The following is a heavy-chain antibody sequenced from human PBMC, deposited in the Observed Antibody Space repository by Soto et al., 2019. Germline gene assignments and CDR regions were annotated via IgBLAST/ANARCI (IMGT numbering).Heavy chain of an antibody. CDR3: ARMGQHLYYGMDV. D-gene: IGHD3-16*01. J-gene: IGHJ6*02. V-gene: IGHV1-18*01. Sequence: QVQLVQSGAEVKKPGASVKVSFKSSGYTFTSYGISWVRQDPGQGLEWMGWISAYNGNTNYAQKLQGRVTMTTDTSTSTAYMELRRLRSDDTAVYYCARMGQHLYYGMDVWGQGTTVTVSS. CDR2: ISAYNGNT. CDR1: GYTFTSYG.